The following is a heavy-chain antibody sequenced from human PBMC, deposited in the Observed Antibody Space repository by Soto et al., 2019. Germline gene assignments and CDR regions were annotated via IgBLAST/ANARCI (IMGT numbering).Heavy chain of an antibody. D-gene: IGHD3-10*01. CDR3: ARDGSYGSGGYYFPWDGMDV. J-gene: IGHJ6*02. Sequence: ASVKVSCKASGYTFTNYYMHWVRQAPGQGLEWMGIIKPTGGETTYAQKFLGRATMTRDTSTGTPYMELRSLRSDDTAVYYCARDGSYGSGGYYFPWDGMDVWGQGTTVTVSS. CDR2: IKPTGGET. V-gene: IGHV1-46*01. CDR1: GYTFTNYY.